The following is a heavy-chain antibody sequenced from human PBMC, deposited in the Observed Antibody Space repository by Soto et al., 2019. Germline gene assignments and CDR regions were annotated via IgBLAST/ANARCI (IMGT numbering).Heavy chain of an antibody. V-gene: IGHV4-59*01. CDR1: GCSISSYY. CDR2: IYYSGST. Sequence: SEILSLTCTFSGCSISSYYLSWIRPPPGKGLEWIGYIYYSGSTNYNPSLKSRVTISVDTSKNQFSLKLSSVTAADTAVYYCARGNILTGYYPSLDYWGQGTLVTVSS. CDR3: ARGNILTGYYPSLDY. D-gene: IGHD3-9*01. J-gene: IGHJ4*02.